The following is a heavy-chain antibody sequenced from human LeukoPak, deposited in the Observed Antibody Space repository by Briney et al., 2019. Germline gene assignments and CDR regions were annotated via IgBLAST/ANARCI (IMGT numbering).Heavy chain of an antibody. CDR1: SASISGYY. D-gene: IGHD3-10*01. J-gene: IGHJ4*02. CDR3: VRHRVEASDFDY. CDR2: IYYSGST. Sequence: SETLSLTCTISSASISGYYWSWIRQPQGTGKEWIVYIYYSGSTNYSPSLKSRVTISVDTSKNQFSLKLSSVTAADTAVYYCVRHRVEASDFDYWGQGTLVTVSS. V-gene: IGHV4-59*08.